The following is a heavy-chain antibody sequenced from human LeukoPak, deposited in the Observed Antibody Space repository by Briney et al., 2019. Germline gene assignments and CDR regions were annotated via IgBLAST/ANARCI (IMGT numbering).Heavy chain of an antibody. CDR1: GFTFSSYS. V-gene: IGHV3-23*01. CDR2: ISGSGDNT. CDR3: AKEMTTGGYFDP. D-gene: IGHD4-11*01. Sequence: GGSLRLSCAASGFTFSSYSMNWVRQAPGKGLEWVSGISGSGDNTYYADSVKGRFTISRDNSKNTLYLQMNSLRAEDTAVYYCAKEMTTGGYFDPWGQGTLVTVSS. J-gene: IGHJ5*02.